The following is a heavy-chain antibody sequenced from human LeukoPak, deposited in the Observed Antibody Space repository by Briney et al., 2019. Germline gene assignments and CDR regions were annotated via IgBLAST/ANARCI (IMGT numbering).Heavy chain of an antibody. J-gene: IGHJ4*02. D-gene: IGHD3-10*01. CDR2: IHDDGRT. V-gene: IGHV4-39*07. Sequence: SETLSLTCTVSGGSISDSRTWGWVRQPPGKGLEWIANIHDDGRTASNPSLKGRVTISLDTSKNKFSLKMRYVTAADTAFYFCARVLRAAGLDFWGQGTLVTVSS. CDR1: GGSISDSRT. CDR3: ARVLRAAGLDF.